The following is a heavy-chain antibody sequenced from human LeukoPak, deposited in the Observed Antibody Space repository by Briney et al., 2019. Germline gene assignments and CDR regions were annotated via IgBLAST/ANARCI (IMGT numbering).Heavy chain of an antibody. J-gene: IGHJ4*02. Sequence: ASVKVSCKASGYTFTGYYMHWVGQAPGQGLEWMGWINPNSGGTNYAQKFQGRVTMTRDTSISTAYMELSRLRSDDTAVYYCARDKRLYSSGSYYFDYWGQGTLVTVSS. CDR1: GYTFTGYY. CDR2: INPNSGGT. CDR3: ARDKRLYSSGSYYFDY. V-gene: IGHV1-2*02. D-gene: IGHD6-19*01.